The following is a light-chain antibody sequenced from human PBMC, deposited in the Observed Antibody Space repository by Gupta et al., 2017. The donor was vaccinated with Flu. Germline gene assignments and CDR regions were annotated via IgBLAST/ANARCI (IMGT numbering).Light chain of an antibody. CDR1: EVANNY. CDR2: EDI. CDR3: HAGDSSSDKCV. Sequence: GQTARSTGSGGEVANNYDYWYQQKAGPAPLLVIYEDINRRSGIPESFSGSTSGTTATVTISGAQAGDEADYYCHAGDSSSDKCVFGGGTKLTVL. V-gene: IGLV3-10*01. J-gene: IGLJ2*01.